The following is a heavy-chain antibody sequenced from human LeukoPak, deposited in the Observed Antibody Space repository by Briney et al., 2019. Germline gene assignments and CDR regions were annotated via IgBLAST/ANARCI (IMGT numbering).Heavy chain of an antibody. J-gene: IGHJ6*02. CDR2: IYPGDSDT. CDR1: GYNFTNYW. V-gene: IGHV5-51*01. D-gene: IGHD3-22*01. CDR3: ARPHYYDSSGYYGMDV. Sequence: GESLKISCKASGYNFTNYWIGWVRQMPGKGLEWMGIIYPGDSDTRYSPSFQGQVTISADKSISTAYLQWSSLKASDTAMYYCARPHYYDSSGYYGMDVWGQGTTVTVSS.